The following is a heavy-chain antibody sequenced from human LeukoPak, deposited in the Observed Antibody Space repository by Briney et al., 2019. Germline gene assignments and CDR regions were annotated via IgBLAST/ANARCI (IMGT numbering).Heavy chain of an antibody. Sequence: GGALRLSCAAFGFTFSSYEMNWGGQAPAKGVEGISYIITSGSTVYYADSVKGGFTISRDNDKKSLYLQKRRLRTEETAIYSCVRDGRGICPSTSCRPFDSWGQGTLVTVSS. J-gene: IGHJ4*02. CDR3: VRDGRGICPSTSCRPFDS. CDR2: IITSGSTV. CDR1: GFTFSSYE. V-gene: IGHV3-48*03. D-gene: IGHD1-26*01.